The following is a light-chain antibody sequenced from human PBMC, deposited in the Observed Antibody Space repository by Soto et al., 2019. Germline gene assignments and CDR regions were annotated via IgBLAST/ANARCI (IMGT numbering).Light chain of an antibody. V-gene: IGLV1-51*01. CDR1: SSNIGNNY. J-gene: IGLJ2*01. CDR3: ATWDSSLFAVV. Sequence: QSVLTQPPSVSAAPGQKVTISFSGSSSNIGNNYVYWYQQVPGTAPKLLIDANYERPPGIPDRFSGYKSGTSATLGITGPQTGDEADYYCATWDSSLFAVVFGGGTKLTVL. CDR2: ANY.